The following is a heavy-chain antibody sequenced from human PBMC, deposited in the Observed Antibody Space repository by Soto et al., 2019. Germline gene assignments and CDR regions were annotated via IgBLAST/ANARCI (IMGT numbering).Heavy chain of an antibody. V-gene: IGHV3-11*06. CDR3: ARVAVITAAGTSDY. Sequence: PGGSLRLSCAASGFTFSDYYMSWIRQVPGKGLEWVAYISGTSDSIPYADSVKGRFTISRDNAKNSLYLQMNGLRAEDTAVHYCARVAVITAAGTSDYWGQGTLVTVS. D-gene: IGHD6-13*01. J-gene: IGHJ4*02. CDR2: ISGTSDSI. CDR1: GFTFSDYY.